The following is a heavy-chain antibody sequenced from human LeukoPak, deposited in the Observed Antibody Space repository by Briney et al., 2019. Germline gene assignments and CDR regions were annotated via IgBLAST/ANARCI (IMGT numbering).Heavy chain of an antibody. CDR1: RFTFTSYR. Sequence: GGALRLSCAASRFTFTSYRTHWVRQAPGKGLVWVSRINSDGKSTSYADSVKGRFTISRNKAKNTLYLQMNSLTAEDTAGYYCAGEWWSCYYTPMGVNYWGQGTLVTVSS. D-gene: IGHD3-3*01. CDR3: AGEWWSCYYTPMGVNY. J-gene: IGHJ4*02. V-gene: IGHV3-74*01. CDR2: INSDGKST.